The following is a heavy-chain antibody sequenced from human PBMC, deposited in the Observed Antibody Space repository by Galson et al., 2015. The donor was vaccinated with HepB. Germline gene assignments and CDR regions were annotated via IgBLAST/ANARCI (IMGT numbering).Heavy chain of an antibody. CDR1: GGTFSSYA. V-gene: IGHV1-69*06. J-gene: IGHJ4*02. Sequence: SVKVSCKASGGTFSSYAISWVRQAPGQGLEWMGGIIPIFGTANYAQKFQGRVTITADKSTSTAYMELSSLGSEDTAVYYCARGRRSRIQLWFPFDYWGQGTLVTVSS. CDR3: ARGRRSRIQLWFPFDY. D-gene: IGHD5-18*01. CDR2: IIPIFGTA.